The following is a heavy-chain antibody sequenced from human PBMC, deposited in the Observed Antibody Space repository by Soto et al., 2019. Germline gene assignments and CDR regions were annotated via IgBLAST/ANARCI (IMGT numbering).Heavy chain of an antibody. Sequence: EVQLLESGGGLVQPGGSLRLSCAASGFTSNNYAMSWVRQAPGKGLEWVSGVSASGSITSYADSAKGRFTISRDNAKNTVFLQMSSLRAEDTAVYFCAKGDCSGGRCYRGFDYWGQGTLVTVSS. CDR1: GFTSNNYA. V-gene: IGHV3-23*01. CDR3: AKGDCSGGRCYRGFDY. J-gene: IGHJ4*02. CDR2: VSASGSIT. D-gene: IGHD2-15*01.